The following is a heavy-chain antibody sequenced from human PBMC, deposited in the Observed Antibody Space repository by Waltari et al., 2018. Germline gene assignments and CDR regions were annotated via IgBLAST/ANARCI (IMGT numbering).Heavy chain of an antibody. CDR2: MNPNSGNT. Sequence: QVQLVQSGAAVKKPGASVKVSCSASGYTFTSYALNWVHEATGQVLEWMGWMNPNSGNTGYAQKFQGRVTITRNTSISTAYMELSSLRSEDTAVYYCARGGRGSSPWGQHWGQGTLVTVSS. CDR1: GYTFTSYA. D-gene: IGHD6-13*01. CDR3: ARGGRGSSPWGQH. J-gene: IGHJ1*01. V-gene: IGHV1-8*03.